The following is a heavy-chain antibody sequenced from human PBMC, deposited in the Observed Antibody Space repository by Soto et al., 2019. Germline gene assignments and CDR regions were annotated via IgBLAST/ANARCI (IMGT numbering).Heavy chain of an antibody. CDR1: GGSINSGDYS. CDR2: IYHTGTP. CDR3: ARDPAP. J-gene: IGHJ5*02. V-gene: IGHV4-30-2*01. Sequence: SETLSLTCTVSGGSINSGDYSWTWIRQPPGKGLEWIGYIYHTGTPYYNMSLKSRVTISVDRSKNQFSLKVRSVTAADTAVYYCARDPAPWGQGALVTVS.